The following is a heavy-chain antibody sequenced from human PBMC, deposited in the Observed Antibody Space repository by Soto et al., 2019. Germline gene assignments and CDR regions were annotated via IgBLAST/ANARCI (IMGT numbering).Heavy chain of an antibody. Sequence: SETLSLTCTVSGGSISSYYWSWIRQPPGKGLEWIGYIYYSGSTNYNPSLKSRVTTSVDTSKNQFSLKLSSVTAADTAVYYCARVGYYDSSGYKSIDYWGQGTLVTVSS. V-gene: IGHV4-59*01. D-gene: IGHD3-22*01. CDR3: ARVGYYDSSGYKSIDY. J-gene: IGHJ4*02. CDR2: IYYSGST. CDR1: GGSISSYY.